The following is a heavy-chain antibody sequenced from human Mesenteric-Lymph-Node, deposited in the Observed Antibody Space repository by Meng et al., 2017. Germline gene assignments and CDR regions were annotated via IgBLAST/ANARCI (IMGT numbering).Heavy chain of an antibody. V-gene: IGHV4-34*01. CDR3: ARGSRLRKLDY. CDR2: INHSGST. J-gene: IGHJ4*02. CDR1: GGSFSGYY. Sequence: VPLKQWGAGLLKPAETLSLTCAVYGGSFSGYYWSWIRQPPGKGLEWIGEINHSGSTNYNPSLKSRVTISVDTSKNQFSLKLSSVTAADTAVYYCARGSRLRKLDYWGQGTLVTVSS. D-gene: IGHD5-12*01.